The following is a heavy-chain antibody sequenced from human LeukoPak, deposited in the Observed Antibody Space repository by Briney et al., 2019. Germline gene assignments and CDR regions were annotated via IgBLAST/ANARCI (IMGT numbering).Heavy chain of an antibody. CDR1: GFTFSSYG. V-gene: IGHV3-30*18. CDR3: AKDFFSVSGSYWGYFDY. CDR2: ISYDGSNK. J-gene: IGHJ4*02. Sequence: GGSLRLSCAASGFTFSSYGMHWVRQAPGKGLEWVAVISYDGSNKYYADSVKGRFTISRDNSKNTLYLQMNSLRAEDTAVYYCAKDFFSVSGSYWGYFDYWGQGTLVTVSS. D-gene: IGHD1-26*01.